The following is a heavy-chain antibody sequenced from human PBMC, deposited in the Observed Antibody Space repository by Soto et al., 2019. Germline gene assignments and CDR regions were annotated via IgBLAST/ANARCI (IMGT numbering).Heavy chain of an antibody. CDR2: IYYTGST. CDR3: ATGSSGGRRFDP. CDR1: GVSVSSASYY. D-gene: IGHD2-15*01. Sequence: QVQLQESGPGLVKPSETLSLTCTVSGVSVSSASYYWSWIRQPPGKGLEWLGYIYYTGSTKYNPSLKTRVTISVDTPRNPFALSLTSVSAADTAVYYCATGSSGGRRFDPWGQGTLVTVSS. J-gene: IGHJ5*02. V-gene: IGHV4-61*03.